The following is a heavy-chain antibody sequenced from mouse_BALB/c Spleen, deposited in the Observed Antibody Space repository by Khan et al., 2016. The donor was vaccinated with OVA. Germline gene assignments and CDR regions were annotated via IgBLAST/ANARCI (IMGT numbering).Heavy chain of an antibody. V-gene: IGHV1S136*01. CDR2: IYPYNDDT. J-gene: IGHJ2*01. CDR3: EKKYRYEVYFDY. Sequence: EVQLQESGPELVKPGASVKMSCKASGYTFTSYVMHWLRQKPGQGLEWIGYIYPYNDDTKYNEKFKGKATLTSDKSSSTAYMELSSLTSEDSAVYYWEKKYRYEVYFDYWGQGTTLTVSS. D-gene: IGHD2-14*01. CDR1: GYTFTSYV.